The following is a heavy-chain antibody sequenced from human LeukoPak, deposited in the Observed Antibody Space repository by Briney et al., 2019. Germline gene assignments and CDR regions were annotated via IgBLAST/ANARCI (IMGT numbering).Heavy chain of an antibody. J-gene: IGHJ4*02. V-gene: IGHV4-59*01. D-gene: IGHD1-26*01. CDR3: AREGSYSLFDY. CDR2: IYYTGSA. CDR1: VVSSDNYY. Sequence: SETLSLTCTVSVVSSDNYYWSWIRHPPGMGLEWIGYIYYTGSANYSPSLKRRVTMSVDTSKNQLSLKLSSVTAADTAIYYCAREGSYSLFDYWGQGTLVTVSS.